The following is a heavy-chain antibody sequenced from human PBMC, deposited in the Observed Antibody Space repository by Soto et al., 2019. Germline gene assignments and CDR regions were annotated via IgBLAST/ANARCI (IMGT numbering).Heavy chain of an antibody. V-gene: IGHV1-69*02. CDR2: IIPILGIA. CDR3: ARVNGHYYYGMDV. CDR1: GGTFSSYT. D-gene: IGHD1-1*01. J-gene: IGHJ6*02. Sequence: ASVKVSCKASGGTFSSYTISWVRQAPGQGLEWMGRIIPILGIANYAQKFQGRVTITADKSTSTAYMELNSLRAEDTAVYYCARVNGHYYYGMDVWGQGTTVTVSS.